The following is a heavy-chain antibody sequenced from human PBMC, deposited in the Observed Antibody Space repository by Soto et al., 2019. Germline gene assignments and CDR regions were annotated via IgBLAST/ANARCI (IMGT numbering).Heavy chain of an antibody. CDR3: ARDLRLSVRDYDSSGY. V-gene: IGHV1-18*01. Sequence: QVQLVQSGAEVKKPGASVKVSCKASGYTFTSYGISWVRQAPGQGLEWMGWISAYNGNTNYAQKLQGRVTMTTDTXTXXAYMELRSLRSDDTAVYYCARDLRLSVRDYDSSGYWGQGTLVTVSS. CDR2: ISAYNGNT. J-gene: IGHJ4*02. CDR1: GYTFTSYG. D-gene: IGHD3-22*01.